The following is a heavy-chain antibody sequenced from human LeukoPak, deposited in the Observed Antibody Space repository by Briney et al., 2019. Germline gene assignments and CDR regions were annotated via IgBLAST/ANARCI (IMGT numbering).Heavy chain of an antibody. CDR1: GYTFNNHY. D-gene: IGHD1-1*01. Sequence: ASVKVSCKASGYTFNNHYMYWVRQAPGQGLEWMGRINPNSGGTNYAQKFQGRVTMTRDTSISTAYMELSRLRSDDTAVYYCATGDTGNEYWGQGTLVTVSS. CDR2: INPNSGGT. V-gene: IGHV1-2*06. J-gene: IGHJ4*02. CDR3: ATGDTGNEY.